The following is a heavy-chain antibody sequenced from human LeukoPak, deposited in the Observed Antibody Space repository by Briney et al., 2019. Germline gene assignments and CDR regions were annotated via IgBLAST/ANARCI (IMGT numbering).Heavy chain of an antibody. Sequence: GGSLRLSCAASGFAFSSYAMSWVRQAPGKGLEWVSAISGSGGSTYYADSVKGRFTISRDNSKNTLYLQMNSLRAEDTAVYYCARDYGGDAGLDSWGQGTLVTVSS. V-gene: IGHV3-23*01. D-gene: IGHD4-23*01. CDR3: ARDYGGDAGLDS. CDR1: GFAFSSYA. J-gene: IGHJ4*02. CDR2: ISGSGGST.